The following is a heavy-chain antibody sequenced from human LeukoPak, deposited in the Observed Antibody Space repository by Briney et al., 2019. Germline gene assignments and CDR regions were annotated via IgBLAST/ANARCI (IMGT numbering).Heavy chain of an antibody. V-gene: IGHV7-4-1*02. CDR2: INTNTGNP. D-gene: IGHD3-3*01. CDR1: GGTFSSYA. CDR3: ARDFYSIFGVIDPQDY. J-gene: IGHJ4*02. Sequence: ASVKVSCRASGGTFSSYAISWVRQAPGQGREWMGWINTNTGNPTYAQGFTGRFVFSLDTSVSTAYLQISSLKAEDTAVYYCARDFYSIFGVIDPQDYWGQGTLVTVSS.